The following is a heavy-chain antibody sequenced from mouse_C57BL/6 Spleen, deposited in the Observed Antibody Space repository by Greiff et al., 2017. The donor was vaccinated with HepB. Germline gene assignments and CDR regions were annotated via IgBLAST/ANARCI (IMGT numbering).Heavy chain of an antibody. CDR2: INPYNGGT. V-gene: IGHV1-19*01. CDR3: ARKGDYDYDEDY. D-gene: IGHD2-4*01. Sequence: EVQLQQSGPVLVKPGASVKMSCKASGYTFTDYYMNWVKQSHGKSLEWIGVINPYNGGTSYNQKFKGKATLTVDKSSSTAYMELNSLTSEDSAVYYCARKGDYDYDEDYWGQSTTLTVSS. J-gene: IGHJ2*01. CDR1: GYTFTDYY.